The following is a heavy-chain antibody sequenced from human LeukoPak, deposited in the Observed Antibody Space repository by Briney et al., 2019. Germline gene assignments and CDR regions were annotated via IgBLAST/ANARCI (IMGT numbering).Heavy chain of an antibody. D-gene: IGHD3-22*01. CDR3: ARADYYDSSGYYLGY. CDR2: IYSGGST. V-gene: IGHV3-53*01. J-gene: IGHJ4*02. CDR1: GFTVSSNY. Sequence: GGSLRLSCAASGFTVSSNYMSWVGQAPGKGLEWVSVIYSGGSTYYADSVKGRFTISRDNSKNTLYLQMNSLRAEDTAVYYCARADYYDSSGYYLGYWGQGTLVTVSS.